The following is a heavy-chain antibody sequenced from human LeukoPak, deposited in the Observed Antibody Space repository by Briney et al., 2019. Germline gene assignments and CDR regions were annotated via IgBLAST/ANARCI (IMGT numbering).Heavy chain of an antibody. V-gene: IGHV1-69*01. CDR1: GGTFSSYA. CDR2: IIPIFGTA. Sequence: ASVKVSCKASGGTFSSYAISWVRQAPGQGLEWMGGIIPIFGTANYAQKFQGRVTITADESTSTAYMELSSLRSEDTAVYYCATAIAVAEKYYFDYWGQGTLVTVSS. J-gene: IGHJ4*02. CDR3: ATAIAVAEKYYFDY. D-gene: IGHD6-19*01.